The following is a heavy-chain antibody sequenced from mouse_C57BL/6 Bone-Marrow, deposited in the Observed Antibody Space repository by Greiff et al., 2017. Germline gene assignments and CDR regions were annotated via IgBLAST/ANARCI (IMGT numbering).Heavy chain of an antibody. CDR3: ARGDDRPYYALGY. CDR2: ISSGSSTI. V-gene: IGHV5-17*01. J-gene: IGHJ4*01. CDR1: GFTFSDYG. D-gene: IGHD3-3*01. Sequence: EVQLVESGGGLVKPGGSLKLSCAASGFTFSDYGMHWVRQAPEKGLEWVAYISSGSSTIYYADTVKGRITISRDNAKNTLFLQMTSLRSEDAAMYYCARGDDRPYYALGYWGQGTSVTVSS.